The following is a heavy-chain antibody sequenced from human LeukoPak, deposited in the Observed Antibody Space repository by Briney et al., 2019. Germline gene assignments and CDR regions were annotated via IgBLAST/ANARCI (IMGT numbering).Heavy chain of an antibody. V-gene: IGHV4-39*07. CDR2: INHSGST. D-gene: IGHD6-13*01. CDR1: GGSISSSSYY. Sequence: SETLSLTCTVSGGSISSSSYYWGWIRQPPGKGLEWIGEINHSGSTNYNPSLKSRVTISVDTSKNQFSLKLSSVTAADTAVYYCARYSSSWYGWDVTPPYFDYWGQGTLVTVSS. J-gene: IGHJ4*02. CDR3: ARYSSSWYGWDVTPPYFDY.